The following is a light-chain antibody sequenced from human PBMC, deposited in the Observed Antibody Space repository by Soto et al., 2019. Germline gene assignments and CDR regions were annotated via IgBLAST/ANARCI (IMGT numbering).Light chain of an antibody. CDR2: GTS. CDR3: LQDRSYPRT. V-gene: IGKV1-6*01. J-gene: IGKJ1*01. CDR1: QDIRNE. Sequence: AIQMTQSPSSLSASVGDRVTITCRASQDIRNELGWYQQRPGKAPKALIYGTSNLQSGVPSRFSGRGFGTDFTLTISSLQPEDFATYYCLQDRSYPRTFGQGTKVESK.